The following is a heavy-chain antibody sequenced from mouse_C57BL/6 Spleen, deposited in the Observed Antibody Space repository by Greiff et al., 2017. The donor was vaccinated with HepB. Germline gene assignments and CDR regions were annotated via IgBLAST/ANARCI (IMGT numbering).Heavy chain of an antibody. Sequence: VQLQQPGAELVRPGSSVKLSCKASGYTFTSYWMDWVKQRPGQGLEWIGNIYPSDSETHYNQKFKDKATLTVDKSSSTAYMQLSSLTYEDSAVYYCARRAQARAMDYWGQGTSVTVSS. J-gene: IGHJ4*01. D-gene: IGHD3-2*02. CDR2: IYPSDSET. V-gene: IGHV1-61*01. CDR3: ARRAQARAMDY. CDR1: GYTFTSYW.